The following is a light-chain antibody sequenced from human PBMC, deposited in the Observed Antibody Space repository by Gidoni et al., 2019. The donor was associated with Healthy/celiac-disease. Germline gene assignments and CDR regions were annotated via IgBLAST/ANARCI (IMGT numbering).Light chain of an antibody. V-gene: IGKV3-11*01. J-gene: IGKJ1*01. CDR3: QQRSNWPRT. Sequence: EIVLTQSPATLSVSPGERATLSCRSSQSVSSYLAWYQQKPGQAPRLLIYEASNRATGIPARFSGSGSGTDFTLTISSLEPEDFAVYYCQQRSNWPRTFXQXTKVEIK. CDR1: QSVSSY. CDR2: EAS.